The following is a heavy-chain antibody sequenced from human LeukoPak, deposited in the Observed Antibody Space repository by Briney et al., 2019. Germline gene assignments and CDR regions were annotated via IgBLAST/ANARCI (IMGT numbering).Heavy chain of an antibody. Sequence: GGSLRLSCAASGFTFSSYGMHWVRQAPGKGLEWVAFIRYDGSNKYYADSVKGRFTISRDNSKNTLYLQMNSLRAEDTAVYYCARDIEMATIASYYFDYWGQGTLVTVSS. V-gene: IGHV3-30*02. CDR1: GFTFSSYG. CDR3: ARDIEMATIASYYFDY. J-gene: IGHJ4*02. CDR2: IRYDGSNK. D-gene: IGHD5-24*01.